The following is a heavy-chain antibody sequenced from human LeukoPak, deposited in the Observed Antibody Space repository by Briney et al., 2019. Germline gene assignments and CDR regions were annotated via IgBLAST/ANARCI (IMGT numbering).Heavy chain of an antibody. D-gene: IGHD3-10*01. Sequence: GGSLRLSCAASGFTFSSYGMHWVRQAPGKWLEWVAVISYDGSNKYYADSVKGRFTISRDNSKNTLYLQMNSLRAEDTAVYYCAKVWEWFGYFDYWGQGTLVTVSS. J-gene: IGHJ4*02. CDR1: GFTFSSYG. CDR2: ISYDGSNK. CDR3: AKVWEWFGYFDY. V-gene: IGHV3-30*18.